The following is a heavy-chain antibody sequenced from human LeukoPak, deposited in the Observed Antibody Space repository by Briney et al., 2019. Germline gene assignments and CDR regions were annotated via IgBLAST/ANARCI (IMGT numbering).Heavy chain of an antibody. V-gene: IGHV3-23*01. CDR1: GFTFSSYW. J-gene: IGHJ4*02. Sequence: PTGGPLRLSCAASGFTFSSYWMHWVRQAPGKGLEWVSAISGSGGSTYYADSVKGRFTISRDNSKNTLYLQMNSLRAEDTAVYHCAKMITMVHFDYWGQGTLVTVSS. D-gene: IGHD3-10*01. CDR2: ISGSGGST. CDR3: AKMITMVHFDY.